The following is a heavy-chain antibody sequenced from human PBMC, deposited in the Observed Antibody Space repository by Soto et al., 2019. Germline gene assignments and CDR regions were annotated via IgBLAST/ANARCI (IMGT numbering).Heavy chain of an antibody. CDR3: ARFYRFGGAKKAFDY. CDR1: GGSVSSGSYY. CDR2: IYYSGST. Sequence: QVQLQESGPGLVKPSETLSLTCTVSGGSVSSGSYYWSWIRQPPGKGLEWIGYIYYSGSTNYNPSLKSRVTISVDTSKNQFYLKLSSVTAADTAVYYCARFYRFGGAKKAFDYWGQGTLVTVSS. D-gene: IGHD3-16*01. J-gene: IGHJ4*02. V-gene: IGHV4-61*01.